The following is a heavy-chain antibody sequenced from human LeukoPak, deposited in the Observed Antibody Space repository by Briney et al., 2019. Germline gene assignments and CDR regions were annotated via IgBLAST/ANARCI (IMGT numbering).Heavy chain of an antibody. Sequence: SETLSLTCAVYGGSFSGYYWSWIRQPPGKGLEWIGEINHSGSTNYNPSLKSRVTISVDTSKNQFSLKLSSVTAADTAVYYCAGFKGSYLFRGRYFDYWGQGTLVTVSS. CDR2: INHSGST. D-gene: IGHD3-16*02. J-gene: IGHJ4*02. CDR3: AGFKGSYLFRGRYFDY. V-gene: IGHV4-34*01. CDR1: GGSFSGYY.